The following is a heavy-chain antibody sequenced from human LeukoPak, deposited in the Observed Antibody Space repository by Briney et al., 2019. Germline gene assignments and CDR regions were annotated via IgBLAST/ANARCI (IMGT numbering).Heavy chain of an antibody. CDR1: GGSFSGYY. J-gene: IGHJ4*02. D-gene: IGHD3-10*01. CDR3: ARGLEGVPRGDY. CDR2: ISHSGST. V-gene: IGHV4-34*01. Sequence: SETLSLTCAVYGGSFSGYYWSWIRQPPGKGLEWIGEISHSGSTNYNPSLKSRVTISVDTSKNQFSLKLSSVTAADTAVYYCARGLEGVPRGDYWGQGTLVTVSS.